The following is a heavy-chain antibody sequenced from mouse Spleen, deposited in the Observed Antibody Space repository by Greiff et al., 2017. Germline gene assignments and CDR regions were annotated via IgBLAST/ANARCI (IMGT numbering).Heavy chain of an antibody. CDR2: IDPENGDT. J-gene: IGHJ3*01. CDR3: TTSTMITGFAY. D-gene: IGHD2-4*01. Sequence: VQLQQSGAELVRPGASVKLSCTASGFNIKDDYMHWVKQRPEQGLEWIGWIDPENGDTEYASKFQGKATITADTSSNTAYLQLSSLTSEDTAVYYCTTSTMITGFAYWGQGTLVTVSA. V-gene: IGHV14-4*01. CDR1: GFNIKDDY.